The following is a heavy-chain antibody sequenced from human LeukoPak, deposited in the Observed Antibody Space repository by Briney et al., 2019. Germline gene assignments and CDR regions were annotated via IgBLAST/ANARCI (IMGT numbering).Heavy chain of an antibody. D-gene: IGHD3-16*01. CDR1: GFTFSSYA. CDR2: ISYDGSNK. Sequence: GRSLRLSCAASGFTFSSYAMHWVRQAPGKGLEWVAVISYDGSNKYYADSVKGRFTISRDNSKNTLYLQMNSLRAEDTAVYYCARDTETWDYFDYWGQRTLVTVSS. J-gene: IGHJ4*02. V-gene: IGHV3-30*04. CDR3: ARDTETWDYFDY.